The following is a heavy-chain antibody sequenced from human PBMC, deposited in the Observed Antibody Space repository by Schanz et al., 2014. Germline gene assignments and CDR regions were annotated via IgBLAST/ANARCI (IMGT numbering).Heavy chain of an antibody. J-gene: IGHJ3*02. CDR1: GFTFSSYS. CDR2: ISSSSSYI. D-gene: IGHD2-2*01. V-gene: IGHV3-21*01. Sequence: EVQVVEYGGGLVKPGGSLRLSCAPSGFTFSSYSMNWVRQAPGKGLEWVSSISSSSSYIYYADSVKGRFTISRDNAKNSLYLQMNSLRAEDTAVYYCAKDRLLGYQLQDAFDIWGQGTLVTVSS. CDR3: AKDRLLGYQLQDAFDI.